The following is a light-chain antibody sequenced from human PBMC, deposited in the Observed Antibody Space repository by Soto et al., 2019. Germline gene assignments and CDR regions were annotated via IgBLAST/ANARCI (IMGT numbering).Light chain of an antibody. CDR3: QQRSNWPWT. CDR1: QSVSNNY. V-gene: IGKV3-11*01. Sequence: EMGLTQSPATLSVSPGERATLSCRASQSVSNNYLAWYQQKPGQAPRLLIYDASNRATGIPARFSGSGSGTDFTLTISSLEPEDFAVYYCQQRSNWPWTFGQGTKVDIK. CDR2: DAS. J-gene: IGKJ1*01.